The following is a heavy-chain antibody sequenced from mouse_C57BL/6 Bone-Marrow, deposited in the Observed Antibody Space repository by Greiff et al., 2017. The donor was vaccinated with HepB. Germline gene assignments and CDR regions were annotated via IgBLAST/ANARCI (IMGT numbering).Heavy chain of an antibody. J-gene: IGHJ2*01. V-gene: IGHV1-81*01. CDR1: GYTFTSYG. Sequence: QVQLKQSGAELARPGASVKLSCKASGYTFTSYGISWVKQRTGQGLEWIGEIYPRSGNTYYNEKFKGKATLTADKSSSTAYMELRSLTSEDSAVYFCARSGGYYYGSKVYYWGQGTTLTVSS. D-gene: IGHD1-1*01. CDR3: ARSGGYYYGSKVYY. CDR2: IYPRSGNT.